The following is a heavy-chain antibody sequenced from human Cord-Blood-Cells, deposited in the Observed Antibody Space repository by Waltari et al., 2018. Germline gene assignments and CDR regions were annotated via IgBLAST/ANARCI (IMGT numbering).Heavy chain of an antibody. D-gene: IGHD3-22*01. J-gene: IGHJ4*02. CDR1: GGTFSSYA. CDR3: ASPMYYYDSSGTPFDY. V-gene: IGHV1-69*01. Sequence: QVQLVQSGAEVKKPGSSVKVSCKASGGTFSSYAISWVRQAPGQGLEWMGGIIPIFGTANYARKFQGRVTITADESTSTAYMELSSLRSEDTAVYYCASPMYYYDSSGTPFDYWGQGTLVTVSS. CDR2: IIPIFGTA.